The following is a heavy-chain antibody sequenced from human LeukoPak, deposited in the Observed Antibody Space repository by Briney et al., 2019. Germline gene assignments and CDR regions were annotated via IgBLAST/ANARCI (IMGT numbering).Heavy chain of an antibody. D-gene: IGHD2-15*01. CDR1: GYTFAGYY. V-gene: IGHV1-2*02. J-gene: IGHJ3*02. Sequence: ASVKVSCKASGYTFAGYYIHWVRQAPAQGLEWMGWLNPNSGGTNYAQKFQGRLTMTRDTSISTAYMELSSLRSDDTAVYFCARPKEAATTFRAFDIWGQGTMVTVSS. CDR3: ARPKEAATTFRAFDI. CDR2: LNPNSGGT.